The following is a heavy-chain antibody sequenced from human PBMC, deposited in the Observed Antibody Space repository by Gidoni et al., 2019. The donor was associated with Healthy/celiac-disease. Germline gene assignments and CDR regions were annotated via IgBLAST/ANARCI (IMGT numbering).Heavy chain of an antibody. CDR2: ISGSGGST. CDR3: AKNPEDCGGDCYVRH. CDR1: GFTFSSYA. Sequence: EVQLLESGGGLVQPGGSLRLSCAASGFTFSSYAMGGVRQAPGKGLEWVSAISGSGGSTYYADSVKGRFTISRDNSKNTLYLQMNSLRAEDTAVYYCAKNPEDCGGDCYVRHWGQGTLVTVSS. J-gene: IGHJ4*02. V-gene: IGHV3-23*01. D-gene: IGHD2-21*01.